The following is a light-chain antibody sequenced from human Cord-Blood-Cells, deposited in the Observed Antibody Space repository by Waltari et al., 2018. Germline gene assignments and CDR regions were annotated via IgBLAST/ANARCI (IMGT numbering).Light chain of an antibody. Sequence: QSALTQPASVSGSPGQSITISCPGTSSDVGGYNYVSWYQQHPGNAPKLMIYEVSNRPSGVSNRFSGSKSGNTASLTISGLQAEDEADYYCSSYTSSSTYVFGTGTKVTVL. CDR3: SSYTSSSTYV. J-gene: IGLJ1*01. CDR1: SSDVGGYNY. V-gene: IGLV2-14*01. CDR2: EVS.